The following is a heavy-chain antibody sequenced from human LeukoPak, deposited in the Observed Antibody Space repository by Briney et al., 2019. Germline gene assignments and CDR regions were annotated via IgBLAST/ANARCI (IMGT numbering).Heavy chain of an antibody. CDR2: INPSGSST. Sequence: GASVKVSCKASGYSFTSHYMHWVRQAPGQGLEWLGLINPSGSSTLYAQKFQGRVTMTRDMSTTTDYMELSSLRSEDTAVYYCARGPSMVRGVICVYWGQGTLVTVSS. V-gene: IGHV1-46*01. J-gene: IGHJ4*02. CDR1: GYSFTSHY. D-gene: IGHD3-10*01. CDR3: ARGPSMVRGVICVY.